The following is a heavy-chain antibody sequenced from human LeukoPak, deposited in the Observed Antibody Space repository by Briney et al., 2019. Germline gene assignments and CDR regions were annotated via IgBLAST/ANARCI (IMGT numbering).Heavy chain of an antibody. J-gene: IGHJ3*02. D-gene: IGHD5-12*01. CDR2: IWYDGSNK. Sequence: PGGSLRLSCAASGFTFSSYGMHWVRQAPGKGLEWVAVIWYDGSNKYYADSVKGRFTISRDNSKNTLYLQMNSLRAEDTAVYYCAREGTDIVATITEWAFDIWGQGTIVTVSS. CDR1: GFTFSSYG. CDR3: AREGTDIVATITEWAFDI. V-gene: IGHV3-33*01.